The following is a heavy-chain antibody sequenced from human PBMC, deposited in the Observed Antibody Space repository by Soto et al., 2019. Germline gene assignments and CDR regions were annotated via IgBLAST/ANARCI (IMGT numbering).Heavy chain of an antibody. Sequence: TLCLTCTVSGVYISSGGYYWSWIRQHPGKGPASIGYIHYNGSRYYSPSLKSRVTISVGTSKNQFSLKLISVTAADTAVYYCAKVSIVSYYMNVWGQGTTVT. CDR1: GVYISSGGYY. J-gene: IGHJ6*03. CDR3: AKVSIVSYYMNV. D-gene: IGHD2-15*01. CDR2: IHYNGSR. V-gene: IGHV4-31*03.